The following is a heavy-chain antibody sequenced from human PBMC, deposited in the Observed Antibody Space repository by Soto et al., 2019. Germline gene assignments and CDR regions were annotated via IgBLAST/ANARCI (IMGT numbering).Heavy chain of an antibody. V-gene: IGHV3-66*01. CDR3: ARDDGFGPRDY. D-gene: IGHD3-16*01. J-gene: IGHJ4*02. Sequence: EVQLVESGGGLVQPGGSLRLSCAASGFTVSSNYMSWVRQAPGKGLEWVSVIYSGGSTYYADSVEGRFTISRDNSKNKLYLQMNSLRAEDTAVYYCARDDGFGPRDYWGQGTLVTVSS. CDR2: IYSGGST. CDR1: GFTVSSNY.